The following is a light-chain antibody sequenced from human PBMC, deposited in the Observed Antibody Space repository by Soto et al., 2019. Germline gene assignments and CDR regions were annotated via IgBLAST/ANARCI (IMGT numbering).Light chain of an antibody. J-gene: IGKJ4*01. CDR3: QQHNNWPLT. Sequence: EIVMTQSPDTLSVSPGERATLSCRASQSADSNLAWYQQKPGQAPRLVIYRVSTRATGIPARFSGSGSGTEFTPTISSLQSEDAAVYYCQQHNNWPLTFGGGTKVDIK. CDR1: QSADSN. CDR2: RVS. V-gene: IGKV3D-15*01.